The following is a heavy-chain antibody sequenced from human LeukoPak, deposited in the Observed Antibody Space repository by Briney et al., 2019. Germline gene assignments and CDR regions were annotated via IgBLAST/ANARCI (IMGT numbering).Heavy chain of an antibody. D-gene: IGHD3-16*01. J-gene: IGHJ4*02. Sequence: GGSLRLSCAASGFTFSSYGMHWVRQAPGKGLEWVAVIWYDGSNKYYADSVKGRFTISRDKSKNTLFLQMNSLRAEDTAVYYCAKGGYDYAEYVDYWGQGTLVTVSS. V-gene: IGHV3-33*03. CDR2: IWYDGSNK. CDR3: AKGGYDYAEYVDY. CDR1: GFTFSSYG.